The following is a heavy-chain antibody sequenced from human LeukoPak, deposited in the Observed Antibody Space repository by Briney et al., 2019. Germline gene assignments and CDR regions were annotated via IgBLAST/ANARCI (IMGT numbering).Heavy chain of an antibody. CDR1: GGSISSYY. D-gene: IGHD6-13*01. CDR2: IYYSGST. Sequence: PSETLFLTCTVSGGSISSYYWSWLGQPPGKGLEWIVYIYYSGSTNYNPSLKSRVTISVDTSKTQFSLKLSSVTAADTAVYYCARLVAAAEIDYWGQGTLVTVSS. V-gene: IGHV4-59*08. CDR3: ARLVAAAEIDY. J-gene: IGHJ4*02.